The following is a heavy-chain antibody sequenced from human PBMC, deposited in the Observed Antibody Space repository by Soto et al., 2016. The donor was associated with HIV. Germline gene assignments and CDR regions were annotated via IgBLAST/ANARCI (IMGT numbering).Heavy chain of an antibody. CDR1: GYSFIAYG. CDR3: AILTTGVHGAIDVFDI. D-gene: IGHD4-17*01. Sequence: QVQLVQSGAEVKKPGASVKVSCKASGYSFIAYGITWVRQAPGQGLEYMARINPYNGNTDYAQKFQGRVTMTTDTSTTTAYMELRTLTSDDTAVYYCAILTTGVHGAIDVFDIWGQGTMVTVSS. CDR2: INPYNGNT. J-gene: IGHJ3*02. V-gene: IGHV1-18*01.